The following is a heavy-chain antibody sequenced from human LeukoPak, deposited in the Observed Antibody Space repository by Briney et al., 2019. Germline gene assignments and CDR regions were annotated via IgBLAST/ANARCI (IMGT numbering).Heavy chain of an antibody. V-gene: IGHV3-23*01. CDR1: GFTFSSYA. CDR3: AKDGYGSGSYSQYFDS. Sequence: GGSLRLSCAASGFTFSSYAMSWVRQAPGKGLEWVSAISGSGGSTYYADSVKGRFTISRDNSKNTLYLQMSSLRAEDTAVYYCAKDGYGSGSYSQYFDSWGQGALVTVSS. J-gene: IGHJ4*02. D-gene: IGHD3-10*01. CDR2: ISGSGGST.